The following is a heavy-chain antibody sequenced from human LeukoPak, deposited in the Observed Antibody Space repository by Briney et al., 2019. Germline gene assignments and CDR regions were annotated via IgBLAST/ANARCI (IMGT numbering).Heavy chain of an antibody. Sequence: PSETLSLTCAVYGGSFSGCYWSWIRQPPGKGLEWIGEINHSGSTNYNPSLKSRVTISVDTSKNQFSLKLSSVTAADTAVYYCARGPINHFDWLLYRSPPLGYWFDPWGQGTLVTVSS. CDR1: GGSFSGCY. CDR3: ARGPINHFDWLLYRSPPLGYWFDP. V-gene: IGHV4-34*01. J-gene: IGHJ5*02. D-gene: IGHD3-9*01. CDR2: INHSGST.